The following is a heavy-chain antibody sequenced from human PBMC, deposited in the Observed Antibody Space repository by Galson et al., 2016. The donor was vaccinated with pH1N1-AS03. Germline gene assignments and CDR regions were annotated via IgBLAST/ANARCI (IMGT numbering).Heavy chain of an antibody. CDR2: INGAGSGN. V-gene: IGHV3-23*01. CDR1: GFTFSSYD. J-gene: IGHJ5*01. CDR3: EGSDF. Sequence: SLRLSCAASGFTFSSYDMSWARQAPGKGLEWVSTINGAGSGNFYAESVKGRFTISRDNSKATLYLQMSRLRADDTAVYYCEGSDFWGHGTLVPVSS.